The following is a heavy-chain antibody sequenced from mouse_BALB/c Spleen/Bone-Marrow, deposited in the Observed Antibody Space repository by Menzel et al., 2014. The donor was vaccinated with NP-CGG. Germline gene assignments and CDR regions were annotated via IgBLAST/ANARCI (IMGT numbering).Heavy chain of an antibody. CDR1: GFTFSNYG. Sequence: EVQLVESGGGLVQPGGSLKLSCAASGFTFSNYGMSWVRQTPDKRLELVATINSNGGITYYPDSVKGRFTISRDNAKNTLYLQMSSLKSEDTAMCYCAKNQEAFDYWGQGTTLTVSS. D-gene: IGHD3-2*02. CDR3: AKNQEAFDY. V-gene: IGHV5-6-3*01. J-gene: IGHJ2*01. CDR2: INSNGGIT.